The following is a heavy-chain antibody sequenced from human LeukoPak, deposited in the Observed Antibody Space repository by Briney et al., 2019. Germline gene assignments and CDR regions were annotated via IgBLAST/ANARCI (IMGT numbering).Heavy chain of an antibody. CDR3: ARDRSFYSTTGTCFDY. Sequence: GGSLRLSCAASGFTFSSYGMNWVRQALGKGLEWISYISSRSTTTYYADSVKDRFTISRDNAKNSLYLQMNSPRAEDTAVYYCARDRSFYSTTGTCFDYWGRGIPVTVSS. V-gene: IGHV3-48*01. CDR1: GFTFSSYG. CDR2: ISSRSTTT. D-gene: IGHD4-17*01. J-gene: IGHJ4*02.